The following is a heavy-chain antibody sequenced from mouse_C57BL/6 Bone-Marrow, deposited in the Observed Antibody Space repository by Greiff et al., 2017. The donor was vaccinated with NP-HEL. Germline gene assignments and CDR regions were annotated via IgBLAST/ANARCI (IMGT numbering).Heavy chain of an antibody. CDR1: GYTFTDYY. D-gene: IGHD1-2*01. Sequence: EVKLQQSGPELVKPGASVKISCKASGYTFTDYYMNWVKQSHGKSLEWIGDINPNNGGTSYNQKFKGKATLTVDKSSSTAYMELRSLTSEDSAVYYCARDGILRRGWYFDVWGTGTTVTVSS. CDR3: ARDGILRRGWYFDV. V-gene: IGHV1-26*01. CDR2: INPNNGGT. J-gene: IGHJ1*03.